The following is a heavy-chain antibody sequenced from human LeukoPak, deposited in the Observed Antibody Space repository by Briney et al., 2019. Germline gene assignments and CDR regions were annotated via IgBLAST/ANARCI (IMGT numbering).Heavy chain of an antibody. CDR1: GGSISSHY. V-gene: IGHV4-59*11. D-gene: IGHD3-3*01. CDR3: ARAHPKDFWSGYYTGTWFDP. J-gene: IGHJ5*02. Sequence: SETLSLTCTVSGGSISSHYWSWIRQPPGKGLEWIGYIYYSGSTNYNPSLKSRVTISVDTSKNQFSLKLSPVTAADTAVYYCARAHPKDFWSGYYTGTWFDPWGQGTLVTVSS. CDR2: IYYSGST.